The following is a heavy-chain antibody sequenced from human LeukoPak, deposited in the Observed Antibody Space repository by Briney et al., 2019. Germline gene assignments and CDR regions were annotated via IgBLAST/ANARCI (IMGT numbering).Heavy chain of an antibody. V-gene: IGHV4-39*01. CDR2: IYYSGNT. CDR1: GVSISSSNPY. J-gene: IGHJ4*02. D-gene: IGHD3/OR15-3a*01. CDR3: ARQTGSGLFILP. Sequence: SETLSLACTVSGVSISSSNPYWGWIRQPPGKGLEWIGSIYYSGNTYYNASLKSQVSISIDTSKNQFSLRLTSVTAADTAVYYCARQTGSGLFILPGGQGTLVTVSS.